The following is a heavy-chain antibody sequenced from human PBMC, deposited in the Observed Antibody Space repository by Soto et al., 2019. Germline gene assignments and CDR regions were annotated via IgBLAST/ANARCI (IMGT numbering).Heavy chain of an antibody. CDR2: IYYSGST. CDR3: ARVIRYYYGSGSYPNWFDP. D-gene: IGHD3-10*01. J-gene: IGHJ5*02. CDR1: GGSVSSGSYY. Sequence: SETLSPTCTVSGGSVSSGSYYWSWIRQPPGKGLEWIGYIYYSGSTNYNPSLKSRVTISVDTSKNQFSLKLSSVTAADTAVYYCARVIRYYYGSGSYPNWFDPWGQGTLVTVS. V-gene: IGHV4-61*01.